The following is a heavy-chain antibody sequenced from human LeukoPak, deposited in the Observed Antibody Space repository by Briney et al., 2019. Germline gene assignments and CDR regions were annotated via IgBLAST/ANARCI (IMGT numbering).Heavy chain of an antibody. Sequence: GGSLRLSCAASGFTFSSYWMHWVRQAPGKGLVWVSRINSDGTRISYADSVKGRFTISRDNAKNTLYLQMNSLRAEDTAVYYCSRGEVGAVDNWGQGTLVTVSS. J-gene: IGHJ4*02. CDR3: SRGEVGAVDN. CDR1: GFTFSSYW. V-gene: IGHV3-74*01. CDR2: INSDGTRI.